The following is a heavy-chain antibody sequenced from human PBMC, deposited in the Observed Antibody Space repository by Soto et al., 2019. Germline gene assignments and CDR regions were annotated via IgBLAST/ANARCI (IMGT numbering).Heavy chain of an antibody. D-gene: IGHD2-8*02. CDR3: ARVTGGPILDAFDI. J-gene: IGHJ3*02. CDR1: GGSFSGYY. CDR2: INHSGST. V-gene: IGHV4-34*01. Sequence: PSETLSLTCAVYGGSFSGYYWSWIRQPPEKGLEWIGEINHSGSTNYNPSLKSRVTISVDTSKNQFSLKLSSVTAADTAVYYCARVTGGPILDAFDIWGQGTMVTVSS.